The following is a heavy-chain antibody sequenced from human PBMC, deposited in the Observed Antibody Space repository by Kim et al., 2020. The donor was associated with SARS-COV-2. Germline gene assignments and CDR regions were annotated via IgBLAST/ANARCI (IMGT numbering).Heavy chain of an antibody. V-gene: IGHV1-69*13. CDR1: GGTFSSYA. CDR3: ARDAGWLWDLYYFDY. Sequence: SVKVSCKASGGTFSSYAISWVRQAPGQGLEWMGGIIPIFGTANYAQKFQGRVTITADESTSTAYMELSSLRSEDTAVYYCARDAGWLWDLYYFDYWGQGTLVTVSS. J-gene: IGHJ4*02. D-gene: IGHD1-26*01. CDR2: IIPIFGTA.